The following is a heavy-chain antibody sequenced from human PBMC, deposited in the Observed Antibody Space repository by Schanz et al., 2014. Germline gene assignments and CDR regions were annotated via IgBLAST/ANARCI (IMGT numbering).Heavy chain of an antibody. D-gene: IGHD3-16*01. V-gene: IGHV3-23*04. Sequence: VPLVESGGGLVKPGGSLRLSCAASGITFSGYSMNWVRQAPGKGLEWVSGIGGSGDSTHYADSVKGRFTISRDNSNNTVFLQMNSLRADDTAVYYCAKDLYNYGIFDSWGQGTLVTVSS. CDR2: IGGSGDST. CDR1: GITFSGYS. J-gene: IGHJ5*01. CDR3: AKDLYNYGIFDS.